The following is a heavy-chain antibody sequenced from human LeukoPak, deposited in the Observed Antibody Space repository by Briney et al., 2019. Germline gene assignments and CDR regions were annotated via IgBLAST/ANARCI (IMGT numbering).Heavy chain of an antibody. CDR1: GYSISSGYY. CDR3: AREDQLLWFGESSNWFDP. Sequence: SETLSLTCSVSGYSISSGYYWGWIRQPPGKGLEWIGRIYHSGSTYYDPSLESRVTISVDTSRNQFSLKLSSVTAADSAVYYCAREDQLLWFGESSNWFDPWGQGTLVTVSS. D-gene: IGHD3-10*01. J-gene: IGHJ5*02. CDR2: IYHSGST. V-gene: IGHV4-38-2*02.